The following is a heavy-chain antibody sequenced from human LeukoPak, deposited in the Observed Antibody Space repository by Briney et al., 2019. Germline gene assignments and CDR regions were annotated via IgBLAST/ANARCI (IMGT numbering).Heavy chain of an antibody. CDR1: GFTFSSYS. CDR2: IDSSGNTI. V-gene: IGHV3-48*04. D-gene: IGHD1-14*01. CDR3: ARNGYFDY. J-gene: IGHJ4*02. Sequence: GGSLRLSCAASGFTFSSYSMNWVRQAPEKGLEWVSFIDSSGNTIYYADSVKGRFTISRDNAKNSLYLQMNSLRAGDTAVYYCARNGYFDYWGQGTLVTVSS.